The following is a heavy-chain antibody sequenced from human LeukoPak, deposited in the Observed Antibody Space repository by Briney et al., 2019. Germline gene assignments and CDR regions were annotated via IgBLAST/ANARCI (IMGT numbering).Heavy chain of an antibody. Sequence: GGSLRFSCAASGFTVSSNYMSWVRQAPGKGLEWVSVIYSGGSTYYADSVKGRFTISRDNSKNTLYVQVNSLGTEDTAAYYCAKGSYYDSSGSFYFDYWGQGTLVTVSS. CDR1: GFTVSSNY. CDR3: AKGSYYDSSGSFYFDY. V-gene: IGHV3-53*01. J-gene: IGHJ4*02. CDR2: IYSGGST. D-gene: IGHD3-22*01.